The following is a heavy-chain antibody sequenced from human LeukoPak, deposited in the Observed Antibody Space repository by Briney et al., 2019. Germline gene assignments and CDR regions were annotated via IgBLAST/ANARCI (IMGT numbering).Heavy chain of an antibody. D-gene: IGHD6-13*01. Sequence: GASVKVSCKASGGTFSSYAISWVRQAPGQGLEWMGGIIPIFGTANYAQKFQGRVTITTDESTSTAYMELSSLRSEDTAVYYCASTSQSYSSSWATFDYWGQGTLVTVSS. CDR3: ASTSQSYSSSWATFDY. J-gene: IGHJ4*02. CDR1: GGTFSSYA. CDR2: IIPIFGTA. V-gene: IGHV1-69*05.